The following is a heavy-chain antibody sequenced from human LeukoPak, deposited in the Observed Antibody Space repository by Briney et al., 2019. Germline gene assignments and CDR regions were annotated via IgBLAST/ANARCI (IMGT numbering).Heavy chain of an antibody. CDR3: ARVQGGWYYFDY. Sequence: PGGSLRPSCAASGFTFRSYSMNWVRQAPGKGLEWVSFISSSSSSKYYADSVKGRFTISRDNAKNSLYLQMNSLRADDTAVYYCARVQGGWYYFDYWGQGTLVTVSS. J-gene: IGHJ4*02. V-gene: IGHV3-21*01. D-gene: IGHD2-15*01. CDR2: ISSSSSSK. CDR1: GFTFRSYS.